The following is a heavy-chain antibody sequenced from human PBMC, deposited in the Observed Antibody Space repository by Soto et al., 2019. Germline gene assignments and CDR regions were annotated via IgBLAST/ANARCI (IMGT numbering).Heavy chain of an antibody. D-gene: IGHD3-10*01. Sequence: SETLSLTCTVSGGSISSYYWSWIRQPPGKGLEWIGYIYYSGSTNYNPSLKSRVTISVDTSKNQFSLKLSSVPDADTAVYYWARVFGDDTPTHKWLRKGPAPWGQGTLVTVSS. CDR2: IYYSGST. CDR3: ARVFGDDTPTHKWLRKGPAP. CDR1: GGSISSYY. V-gene: IGHV4-59*01. J-gene: IGHJ5*02.